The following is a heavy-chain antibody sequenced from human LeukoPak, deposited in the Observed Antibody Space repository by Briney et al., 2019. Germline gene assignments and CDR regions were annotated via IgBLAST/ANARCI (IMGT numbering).Heavy chain of an antibody. CDR2: IYYSGST. CDR1: GGSISSYY. CDR3: ARSLGYSSSWYRWGYFDY. Sequence: SETLSLTCTVSGGSISSYYWSWIRQPPGKGLEWIGYIYYSGSTNYNPSLKSRVTISVDTSKNQFSLKLSSVTAADTAVYYCARSLGYSSSWYRWGYFDYWGQGTLVTVSS. V-gene: IGHV4-59*01. J-gene: IGHJ4*02. D-gene: IGHD6-13*01.